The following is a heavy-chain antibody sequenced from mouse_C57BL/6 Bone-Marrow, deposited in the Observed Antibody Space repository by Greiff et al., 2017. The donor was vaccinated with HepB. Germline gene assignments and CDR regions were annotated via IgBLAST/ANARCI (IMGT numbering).Heavy chain of an antibody. CDR1: GVDFSRYW. Sequence: EADGVDFSRYWMSWVRRAPGKGLEWIGEINPDSSTINYAPSLKDKFIISRDNAKNTLYLQMSKVRSEDTAPYYCARRGTVVLYWYFDVWGTGTTVTVSS. CDR3: ARRGTVVLYWYFDV. CDR2: INPDSSTI. D-gene: IGHD1-1*01. J-gene: IGHJ1*03. V-gene: IGHV4-1*01.